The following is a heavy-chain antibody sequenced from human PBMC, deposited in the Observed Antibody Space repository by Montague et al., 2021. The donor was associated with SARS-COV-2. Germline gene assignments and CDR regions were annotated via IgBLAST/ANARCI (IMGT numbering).Heavy chain of an antibody. D-gene: IGHD2-15*01. Sequence: SETLSLTRAVSGGSISSSYWWTWVRQPPGKGLEWIGEIYHSGSTNHNSSLRSRVTISVDKSKNQFSLRLSSVTAADTAIYYCAKKHCSGGSCSHFDYWGQGTLVTVSS. CDR1: GGSISSSYW. V-gene: IGHV4-4*02. CDR2: IYHSGST. J-gene: IGHJ4*02. CDR3: AKKHCSGGSCSHFDY.